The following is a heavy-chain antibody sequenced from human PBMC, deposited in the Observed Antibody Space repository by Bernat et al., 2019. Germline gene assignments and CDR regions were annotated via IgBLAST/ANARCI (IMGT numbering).Heavy chain of an antibody. J-gene: IGHJ2*01. CDR3: ARFYIGAVAGTPGGFDL. CDR1: GFTVSSNY. D-gene: IGHD6-19*01. CDR2: IYSGGST. V-gene: IGHV3-53*01. Sequence: EVQLVESGGGLIQPGGSLRLSCAASGFTVSSNYMSWVRQAPGKGLEWVSVIYSGGSTYYADSVKGRFTISRDNSKNTLYLQMNSLRAEDTAVYYCARFYIGAVAGTPGGFDLWGRGTLVTVSS.